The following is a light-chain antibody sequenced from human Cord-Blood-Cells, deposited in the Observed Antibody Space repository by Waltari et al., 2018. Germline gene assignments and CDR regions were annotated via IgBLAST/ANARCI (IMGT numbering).Light chain of an antibody. CDR3: AAWDDSLRV. Sequence: QSVLTQPPSASGTPGQRVTISCSGSSSNIGSNYVYWYQQLPGTAPKLLIYRNNQRPSGVPARFSCSKSGTSASLAISGLRSEDEADYYCAAWDDSLRVFGGGTKLTVL. CDR2: RNN. V-gene: IGLV1-47*01. CDR1: SSNIGSNY. J-gene: IGLJ3*02.